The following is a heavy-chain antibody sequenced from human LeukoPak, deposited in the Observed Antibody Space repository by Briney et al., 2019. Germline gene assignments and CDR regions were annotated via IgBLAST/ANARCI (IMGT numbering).Heavy chain of an antibody. CDR1: GYTFTGYY. D-gene: IGHD2-2*01. CDR3: AREYCSSTSCYNWFDP. CDR2: INPNSGGT. V-gene: IGHV1-2*02. Sequence: HWASVKVSCKASGYTFTGYYMHWVLQAPGQGLEWMGWINPNSGGTNYAQKFQGRVTMTRDTSISTAYMELSRLRSDDTAVYYCAREYCSSTSCYNWFDPWGQGTLVTVSS. J-gene: IGHJ5*02.